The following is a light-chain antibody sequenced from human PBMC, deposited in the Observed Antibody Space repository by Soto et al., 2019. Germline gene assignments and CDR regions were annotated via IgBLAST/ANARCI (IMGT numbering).Light chain of an antibody. V-gene: IGKV3-20*01. CDR2: GAS. CDR1: QSVGTR. J-gene: IGKJ5*01. CDR3: QHYQSGHPIT. Sequence: EIVLTQSPGTLSLSPGERATLSCRAAQSVGTRLAWYQHKTGQAPRLLTSGASSRATGIPDRFTGSGSETSFTLTISRLEPEDFALYYCQHYQSGHPITFGQGTRLAI.